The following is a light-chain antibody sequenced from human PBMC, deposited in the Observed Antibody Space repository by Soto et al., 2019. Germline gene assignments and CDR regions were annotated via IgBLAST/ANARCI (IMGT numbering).Light chain of an antibody. CDR2: AAS. V-gene: IGKV1-9*01. J-gene: IGKJ4*01. CDR1: QGISSY. CDR3: QQINSYPPGVT. Sequence: DIQLTQSPSFLSASVGDRATFTCRASQGISSYLAWYQQIPRKAPKLLIYAASTLQSGVPSRFSGSRSGTEFTITISSLQPEDFATYYCQQINSYPPGVTFGGGTKVEIK.